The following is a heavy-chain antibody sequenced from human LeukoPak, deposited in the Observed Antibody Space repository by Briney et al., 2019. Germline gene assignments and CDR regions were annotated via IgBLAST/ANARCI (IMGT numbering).Heavy chain of an antibody. J-gene: IGHJ5*02. CDR3: ARENYDYVWGSYRHNWFDP. D-gene: IGHD3-16*02. Sequence: SETLSLTCTVSGGSISSYYWSWIRQPPGKGLEWIGYIYYSGSTNYNPSLKSRVTISVDTSKNQFSLKLSSVTAADTAVYYCARENYDYVWGSYRHNWFDPWGQGTLVTVSS. CDR1: GGSISSYY. V-gene: IGHV4-59*01. CDR2: IYYSGST.